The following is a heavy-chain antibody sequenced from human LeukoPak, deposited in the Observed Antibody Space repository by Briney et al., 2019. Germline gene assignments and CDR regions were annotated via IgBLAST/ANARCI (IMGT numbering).Heavy chain of an antibody. CDR3: ARDSSGHYYFDY. V-gene: IGHV1-69*04. CDR1: RGTFSSYA. Sequence: SVKVSCKASRGTFSSYAISWVRQAPGQGLEWMGRIIPILGIANYAQKFQGRVTITADKSTSTAYMELSSLRSEDTAVYYCARDSSGHYYFDYWGQGTLVTVSS. D-gene: IGHD6-19*01. CDR2: IIPILGIA. J-gene: IGHJ4*02.